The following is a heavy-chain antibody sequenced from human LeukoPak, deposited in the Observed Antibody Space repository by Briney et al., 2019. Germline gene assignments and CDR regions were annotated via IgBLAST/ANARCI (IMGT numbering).Heavy chain of an antibody. CDR2: IYYSGST. CDR1: GGSISSSSYY. J-gene: IGHJ4*02. CDR3: ARDLNDYDILTGHFDY. D-gene: IGHD3-9*01. V-gene: IGHV4-39*07. Sequence: SETLSLTCTVSGGSISSSSYYWGWIRQPPGKGPEWIGSIYYSGSTYYNPSLKSRVTISVDTSKNQFSLKLSSVTAADTAVYYCARDLNDYDILTGHFDYWGQGTLVTVSS.